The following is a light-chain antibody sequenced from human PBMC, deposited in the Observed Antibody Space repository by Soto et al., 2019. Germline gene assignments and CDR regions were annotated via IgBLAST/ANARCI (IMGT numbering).Light chain of an antibody. V-gene: IGKV3D-15*01. CDR2: GAS. CDR3: QQYNNWPLT. J-gene: IGKJ4*01. CDR1: QSVTSAY. Sequence: EIVLTQSPGTLSLSPGERAALSCRASQSVTSAYLAWYQQKPGQAPRLLIYGASRRATDIPDRFSGSGSGTEFTLTISSLQSEDFAVYYCQQYNNWPLTFGGGTKVDIK.